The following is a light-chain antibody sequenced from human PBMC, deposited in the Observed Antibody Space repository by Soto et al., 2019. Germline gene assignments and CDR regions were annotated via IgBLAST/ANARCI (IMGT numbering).Light chain of an antibody. V-gene: IGLV7-46*01. CDR3: LLSYSGARLYV. Sequence: QAVVTQEPSLTVSPGGTVTLTCGSSTGTVTSGHYPYWFQQKPGQAPRALIYDPSNKHSWTPARFSGSLLGGKAALTLSGAQPEDEAEYYCLLSYSGARLYVFGTGTKLTVL. CDR1: TGTVTSGHY. CDR2: DPS. J-gene: IGLJ1*01.